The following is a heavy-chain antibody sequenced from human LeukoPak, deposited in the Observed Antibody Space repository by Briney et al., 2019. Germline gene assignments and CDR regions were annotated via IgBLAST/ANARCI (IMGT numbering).Heavy chain of an antibody. V-gene: IGHV1-8*01. J-gene: IGHJ6*02. D-gene: IGHD2/OR15-2a*01. CDR1: GYTFTSYD. CDR2: MNLNSGNT. Sequence: ASVKVSCKASGYTFTSYDINWVRHATGQGLEWMGWMNLNSGNTGYAQKFQGRVTMTRNTSISTAYMELSSLRSEDTAVYYCARRPAVKVRTTSYYYGMDVWGQGTTVTVSS. CDR3: ARRPAVKVRTTSYYYGMDV.